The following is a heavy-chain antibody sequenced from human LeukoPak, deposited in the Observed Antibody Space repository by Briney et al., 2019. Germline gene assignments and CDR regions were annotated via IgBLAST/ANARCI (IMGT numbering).Heavy chain of an antibody. D-gene: IGHD6-13*01. Sequence: SGPTLVNPTQTLTLTCTFSGFSLSTSGVGVGCIRQPPGKALEWLALIYWNDDKRYSPSLKNRLTITKDTSKNQVVLTMTNMDPVDTATYYCAHRGVSSSHYYFDYWGQGTLVTVSS. V-gene: IGHV2-5*01. CDR1: GFSLSTSGVG. J-gene: IGHJ4*02. CDR2: IYWNDDK. CDR3: AHRGVSSSHYYFDY.